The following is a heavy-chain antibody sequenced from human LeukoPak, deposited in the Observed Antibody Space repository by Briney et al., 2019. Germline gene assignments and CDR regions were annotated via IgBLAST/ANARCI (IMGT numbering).Heavy chain of an antibody. J-gene: IGHJ4*02. V-gene: IGHV4-39*01. D-gene: IGHD2-15*01. Sequence: LPETLSLTCTVSGGSISSSSYYWGWIRQPPGKGLEWIGSIYYSGSTYYNPSLKSRVTISVDTSKNQFSLKLSSVTAADTAVYYCARHFGHLEVVAFDYWGQGTLVTVSS. CDR3: ARHFGHLEVVAFDY. CDR1: GGSISSSSYY. CDR2: IYYSGST.